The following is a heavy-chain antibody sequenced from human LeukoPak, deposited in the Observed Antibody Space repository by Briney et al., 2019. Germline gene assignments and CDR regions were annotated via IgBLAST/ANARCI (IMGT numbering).Heavy chain of an antibody. Sequence: GGSLRLSCAASEFTFSSYSMNWVRQTPGKGLEFVANIKEDGSEIFYLDSVKGRFTISRDNAKNSLYLQMNSLRVEDTAVYYCGRSPDGVDNWGQGTLVTVSS. J-gene: IGHJ4*02. CDR1: EFTFSSYS. D-gene: IGHD3-10*01. CDR3: GRSPDGVDN. V-gene: IGHV3-7*01. CDR2: IKEDGSEI.